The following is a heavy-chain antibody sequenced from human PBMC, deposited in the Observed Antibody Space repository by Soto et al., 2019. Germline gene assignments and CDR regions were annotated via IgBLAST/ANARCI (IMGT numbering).Heavy chain of an antibody. CDR1: GFTFNSYS. Sequence: GGSLRLSCAVSGFTFNSYSMNWVRQAPGKGLEWVSSISSFSNYMYYTDSVKGRFTISRDNARNSLYLQMNSLRAEDTAVYYCAKEEGVDTAMGRYYGMDVWGQGTTVTVSS. CDR3: AKEEGVDTAMGRYYGMDV. J-gene: IGHJ6*02. D-gene: IGHD5-18*01. CDR2: ISSFSNYM. V-gene: IGHV3-21*01.